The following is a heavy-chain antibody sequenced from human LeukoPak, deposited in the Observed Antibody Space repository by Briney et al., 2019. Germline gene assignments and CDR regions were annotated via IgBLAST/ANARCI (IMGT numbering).Heavy chain of an antibody. Sequence: PSETLSLTCAVYGGSFSGYYWSWIRQPPGKGLEWVGEINHSGSTNYNPSLTSRVTISVHTSKNQFSLNLSSVTAADTAVYYCARGLIVVAATSLFDPWGQGTLVTVSS. CDR3: ARGLIVVAATSLFDP. CDR2: INHSGST. V-gene: IGHV4-34*01. CDR1: GGSFSGYY. D-gene: IGHD2-15*01. J-gene: IGHJ5*02.